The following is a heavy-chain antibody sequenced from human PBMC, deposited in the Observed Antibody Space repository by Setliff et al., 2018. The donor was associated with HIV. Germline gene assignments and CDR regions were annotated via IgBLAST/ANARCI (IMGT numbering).Heavy chain of an antibody. D-gene: IGHD3-22*01. CDR1: GGTFSSDA. V-gene: IGHV1-69*10. Sequence: ASVKVSCKASGGTFSSDAIGWVRQAPGQGLEWMGAIIPFLGVVHYAQTFQGRVTMTAGTYTNTAYLELSRLRSDDTAVYYCARDYYDSSGYIFFPGLPDYWGQGTLVTVSS. CDR2: IIPFLGVV. J-gene: IGHJ4*02. CDR3: ARDYYDSSGYIFFPGLPDY.